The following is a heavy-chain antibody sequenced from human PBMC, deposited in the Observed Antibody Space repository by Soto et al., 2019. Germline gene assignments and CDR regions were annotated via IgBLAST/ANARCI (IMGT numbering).Heavy chain of an antibody. CDR1: GGSISSYY. CDR2: IYYSGST. CDR3: ARDYGDYVNWFDP. Sequence: QVQLQESGPGLVKPSETLSLACTVSGGSISSYYWSWIRQPPGKGLEWIGSIYYSGSTNDNPSLNSRVTLSVDTSKSQFSLTLSSVTAADTAVYYCARDYGDYVNWFDPWGQGTLVTVSS. D-gene: IGHD4-17*01. V-gene: IGHV4-59*01. J-gene: IGHJ5*02.